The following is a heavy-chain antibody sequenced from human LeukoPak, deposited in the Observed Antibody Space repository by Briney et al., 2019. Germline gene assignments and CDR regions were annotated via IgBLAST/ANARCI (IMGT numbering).Heavy chain of an antibody. J-gene: IGHJ4*02. D-gene: IGHD3-22*01. V-gene: IGHV3-30*02. CDR1: GFTFSSYG. CDR2: IRYDGSNK. Sequence: GGSLRLSCAASGFTFSSYGMHWVRQAPGKGLEWVAFIRYDGSNKYYADSVKGRFTISRDNSKNTLYLQMNSLRAEDTAVYYCARDPGVVITSSFDYWGQGTLVTVSS. CDR3: ARDPGVVITSSFDY.